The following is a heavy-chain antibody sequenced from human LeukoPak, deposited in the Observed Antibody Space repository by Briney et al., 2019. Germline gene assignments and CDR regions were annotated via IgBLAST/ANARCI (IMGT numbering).Heavy chain of an antibody. D-gene: IGHD2-2*01. CDR3: AREYCGSTSCYLFDY. CDR1: GGSISSHY. Sequence: SETLSLTCNVSGGSISSHYWSWIRQTPGKGLEWIGYVYYSGSTNYNPSFESRVTISVDTSKSQLSLKLSSVTAADTAVYYCAREYCGSTSCYLFDYWGQGTLVTVSS. V-gene: IGHV4-59*11. J-gene: IGHJ4*02. CDR2: VYYSGST.